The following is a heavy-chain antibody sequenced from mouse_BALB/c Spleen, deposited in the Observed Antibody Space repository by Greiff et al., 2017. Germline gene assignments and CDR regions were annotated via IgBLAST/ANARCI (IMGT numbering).Heavy chain of an antibody. CDR1: GYSITSGYY. V-gene: IGHV3-6*02. D-gene: IGHD2-10*01. CDR3: ARKSYYGNRDAMDY. Sequence: VQLQQSGPGLVKPSQSLSLTCSVTGYSITSGYYWNWIRQFPGNKLEWMGYISYDGSNNYNPSLKNRISITRDTSKNQFFLKLNSVTTEDTATYYCARKSYYGNRDAMDYWGQGTSVTVSS. J-gene: IGHJ4*01. CDR2: ISYDGSN.